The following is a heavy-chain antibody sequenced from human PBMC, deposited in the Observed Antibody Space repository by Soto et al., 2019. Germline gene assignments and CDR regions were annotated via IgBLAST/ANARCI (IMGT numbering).Heavy chain of an antibody. D-gene: IGHD6-13*01. V-gene: IGHV3-30*18. CDR1: GFTFSSYG. Sequence: GGSLRLSCAASGFTFSSYGMHWVRQAPGKGLEWVAVISYDGSNKYYADSVKGRFTISRDSSKNTLYLQMNSLRAEDTAVYYCAKDEGQQLINYDYWGQGTLVTVSS. J-gene: IGHJ4*02. CDR3: AKDEGQQLINYDY. CDR2: ISYDGSNK.